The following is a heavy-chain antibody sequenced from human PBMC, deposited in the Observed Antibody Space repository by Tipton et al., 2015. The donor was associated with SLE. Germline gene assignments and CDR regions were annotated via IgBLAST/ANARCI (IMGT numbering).Heavy chain of an antibody. V-gene: IGHV4-34*01. CDR2: INHSGST. D-gene: IGHD4-23*01. J-gene: IGHJ3*02. Sequence: LRLSCVVYGGSFSGYYWSWIRQPPGKGLEWIGEINHSGSTNYNPSLKSRVTISVDTSKNEFSLNLSSVTAADTAVYYCARERGGGNSDAYDIWGQGTMVTVSS. CDR1: GGSFSGYY. CDR3: ARERGGGNSDAYDI.